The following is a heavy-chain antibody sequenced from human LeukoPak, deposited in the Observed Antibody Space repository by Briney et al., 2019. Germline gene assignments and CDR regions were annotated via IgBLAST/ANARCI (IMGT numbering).Heavy chain of an antibody. V-gene: IGHV3-9*01. CDR3: AKSSGDSYFDY. CDR1: GFTFTRYW. CDR2: ISWKSGII. Sequence: GGSLRLSCAASGFTFTRYWMHWVRQAPGKGLEWVSRISWKSGIIDYADSVKGRFTISRDNAKNSLYLQMNSLRAEDTAFYYCAKSSGDSYFDYWGQGSLVTVSS. J-gene: IGHJ4*02. D-gene: IGHD3-10*01.